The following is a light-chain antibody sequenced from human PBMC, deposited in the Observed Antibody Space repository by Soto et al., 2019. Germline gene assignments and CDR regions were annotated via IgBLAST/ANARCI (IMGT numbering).Light chain of an antibody. J-gene: IGLJ2*01. Sequence: QSVLTQPPSVSGAPGQRVTISCTGSSSNIGAGYDVHWYQQLPGTAPKPLIYGNSNRPSGVPDRFSGSKSGTSASLAITGLQAEDEADYYCQSYDSSLSLHVVFGGGTKLTVL. CDR1: SSNIGAGYD. CDR2: GNS. V-gene: IGLV1-40*01. CDR3: QSYDSSLSLHVV.